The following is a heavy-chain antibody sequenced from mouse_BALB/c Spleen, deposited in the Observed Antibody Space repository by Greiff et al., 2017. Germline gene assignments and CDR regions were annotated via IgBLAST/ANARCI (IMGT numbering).Heavy chain of an antibody. J-gene: IGHJ3*01. Sequence: VQLQQSGAELVKPGASVKLSCKASGYTFTSYYMYWVKQRPGQGLEWIGEINPSNGGTNFNEKFKSKATLTVDKSSSTAYMQLSSLTSEDSAVYYCTRGWGNYGFAYWGQGTLVTVSA. V-gene: IGHV1S81*02. CDR3: TRGWGNYGFAY. CDR2: INPSNGGT. D-gene: IGHD2-1*01. CDR1: GYTFTSYY.